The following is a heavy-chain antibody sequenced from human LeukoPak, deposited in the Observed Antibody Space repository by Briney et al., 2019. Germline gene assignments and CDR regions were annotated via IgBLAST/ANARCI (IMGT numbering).Heavy chain of an antibody. CDR1: GFTVSSNY. CDR3: ARESAAAGTDY. Sequence: GGSLRLSCAASGFTVSSNYMSWLRQAPGKGLEWVSVIYSGGSTYYADTVKGRFTISRDISKNTLYLQMNSLRAEDTAVYYCARESAAAGTDYWGQGTLVTVS. J-gene: IGHJ4*02. CDR2: IYSGGST. D-gene: IGHD6-13*01. V-gene: IGHV3-53*01.